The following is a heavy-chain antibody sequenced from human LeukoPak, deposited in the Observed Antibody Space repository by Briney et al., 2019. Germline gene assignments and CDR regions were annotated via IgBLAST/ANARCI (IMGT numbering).Heavy chain of an antibody. Sequence: SETLSLTCAVYGGSFSGYYWSWIRQPPGKGLEWIGTVFYSGRTYYNSSLQSRVTISVDTSKNQFSLRLSSVTPADTAIYYCARLSNDYGDYEGHYWGQGTLVTASP. D-gene: IGHD4-17*01. CDR2: VFYSGRT. J-gene: IGHJ4*02. CDR3: ARLSNDYGDYEGHY. V-gene: IGHV4-34*12. CDR1: GGSFSGYY.